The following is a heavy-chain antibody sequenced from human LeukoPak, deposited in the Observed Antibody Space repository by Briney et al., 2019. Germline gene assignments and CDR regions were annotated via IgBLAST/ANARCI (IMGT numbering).Heavy chain of an antibody. CDR3: ARSSRYYYDSSGYYYFDY. D-gene: IGHD3-22*01. V-gene: IGHV3-48*01. CDR2: ISSSSSTI. Sequence: GGSLRLSCAASGFTFSSYSMNWVRQATGMRVRRVPYISSSSSTIYYADSVKGRFTISRDNANNSLYLQMNSLRAEDTAVYYCARSSRYYYDSSGYYYFDYWGQGTLVTVSS. J-gene: IGHJ4*02. CDR1: GFTFSSYS.